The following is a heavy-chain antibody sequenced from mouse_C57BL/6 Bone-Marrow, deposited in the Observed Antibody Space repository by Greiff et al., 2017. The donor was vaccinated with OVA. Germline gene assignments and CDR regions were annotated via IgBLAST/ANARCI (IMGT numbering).Heavy chain of an antibody. CDR2: IDPETGGT. V-gene: IGHV1-15*01. CDR1: GYTFTDYE. Sequence: VQLQQSGAELVRPGASVTLSCKASGYTFTDYEMHWVKQTPVHGLEWIGAIDPETGGTAYNQKFKGKAILTADKYSSTAYMELRSLTSEDSAVYYCTRHPAFIWGTGTTVTVSS. CDR3: TRHPAFI. J-gene: IGHJ1*03.